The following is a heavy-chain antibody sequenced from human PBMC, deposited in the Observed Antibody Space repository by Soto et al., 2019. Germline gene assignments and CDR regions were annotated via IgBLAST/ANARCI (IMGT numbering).Heavy chain of an antibody. CDR3: ARDLGRDYYSRFDS. CDR2: ISNDGSNK. D-gene: IGHD3-22*01. J-gene: IGHJ4*02. Sequence: QVQLVESGGGVVQPGRSLRLSCAASGFTFRNYDLHWVRQAPGKGLEWVAIISNDGSNKYYADSVKGRFTISRDNSKNTLYLHMNSLRGEDTAVYYCARDLGRDYYSRFDSWGQGTLVTVSS. CDR1: GFTFRNYD. V-gene: IGHV3-30-3*01.